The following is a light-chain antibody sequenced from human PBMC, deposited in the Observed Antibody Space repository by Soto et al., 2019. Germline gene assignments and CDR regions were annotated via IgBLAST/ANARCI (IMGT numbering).Light chain of an antibody. CDR1: QRSGTY. V-gene: IGKV1-39*01. CDR2: AAS. J-gene: IGKJ1*01. Sequence: DIQMTQSPSSLSASVGDRVSITCRASQRSGTYLNWYQQKPGKAPNLLIYAASSLQSGVPSRFSGSGSGTDFTLTISSLQPEDFAVYYCQQTYSTPRTFGQGTKVEIK. CDR3: QQTYSTPRT.